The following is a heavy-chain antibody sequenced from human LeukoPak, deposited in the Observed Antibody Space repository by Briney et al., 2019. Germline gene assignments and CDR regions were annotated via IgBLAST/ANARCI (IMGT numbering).Heavy chain of an antibody. J-gene: IGHJ5*02. CDR3: AKGRLSSGYCSSTSCSSLFDP. V-gene: IGHV3-23*01. Sequence: GGSLRLSCAASGFTFSSYAMSWVRQAPGNGLEWVSAISGSGGSTYYADSVKGRFTISRDNSKNTLYLQMNSLRAEDTAVYYCAKGRLSSGYCSSTSCSSLFDPWGQGTLVTVSS. CDR2: ISGSGGST. D-gene: IGHD2-2*01. CDR1: GFTFSSYA.